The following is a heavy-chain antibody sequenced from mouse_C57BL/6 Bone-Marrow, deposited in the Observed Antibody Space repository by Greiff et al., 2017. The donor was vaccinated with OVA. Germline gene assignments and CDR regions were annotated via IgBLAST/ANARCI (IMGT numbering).Heavy chain of an antibody. V-gene: IGHV7-3*01. CDR3: ARYKGRVAVDYFDY. CDR2: IRNTPNGSTT. Sequence: EVQVVESGGGLVQPGDSLSLSCAASGFTFTNSYMSWVRQPPGKALEWLAFIRNTPNGSTTDYSASVKGRFTISRDNSQSILYLQMNALRAEDSATYYCARYKGRVAVDYFDYWGQGTALTVSS. CDR1: GFTFTNSY. D-gene: IGHD1-1*01. J-gene: IGHJ2*01.